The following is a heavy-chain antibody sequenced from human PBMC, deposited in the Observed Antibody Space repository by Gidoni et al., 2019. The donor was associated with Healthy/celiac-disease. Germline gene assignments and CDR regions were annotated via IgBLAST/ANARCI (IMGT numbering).Heavy chain of an antibody. J-gene: IGHJ3*02. D-gene: IGHD3-22*01. CDR2: IYYSGST. CDR3: ARGSYYENPPTVRGNAFDI. CDR1: GGSISSYY. Sequence: QVQLQESGLGLVKPSETLSLTCTVSGGSISSYYWSWIRQPPGKGLEWIGYIYYSGSTNYNPSLKSRVTISVDTSKNQFSLKLSSVTAADTAVYYCARGSYYENPPTVRGNAFDIWGQGTMVTVSS. V-gene: IGHV4-59*01.